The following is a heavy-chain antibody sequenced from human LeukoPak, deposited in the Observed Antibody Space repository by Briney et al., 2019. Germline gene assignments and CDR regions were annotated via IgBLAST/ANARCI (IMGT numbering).Heavy chain of an antibody. V-gene: IGHV3-21*01. Sequence: GGSLRLSCAASGFTFSSYSMNWVRQAPGKGLEWVPSISSSSSYIYYADSVKGRFTISRDNAKNSLYLQMNSLRAEDTAVYYCASSLYYDSSAVDYWGQGTLVTVSS. D-gene: IGHD3-22*01. CDR1: GFTFSSYS. CDR3: ASSLYYDSSAVDY. J-gene: IGHJ4*02. CDR2: ISSSSSYI.